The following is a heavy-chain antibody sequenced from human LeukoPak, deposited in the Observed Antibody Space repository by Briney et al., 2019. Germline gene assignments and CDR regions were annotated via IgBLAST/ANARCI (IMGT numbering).Heavy chain of an antibody. J-gene: IGHJ1*01. CDR2: ISGSGGST. D-gene: IGHD1-26*01. Sequence: GGSLRLSCAASGFTFSSYAMSWVRQAPGKGLEWVSAISGSGGSTYYADSVKGRFTISRDNSKNTLYLQMNSLRAEDTAVYYCANHEASIVGATTGEYFQHWGQGTLVTVSS. CDR3: ANHEASIVGATTGEYFQH. V-gene: IGHV3-23*01. CDR1: GFTFSSYA.